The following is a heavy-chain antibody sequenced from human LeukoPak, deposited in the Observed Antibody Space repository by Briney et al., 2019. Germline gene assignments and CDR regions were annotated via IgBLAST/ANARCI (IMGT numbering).Heavy chain of an antibody. CDR3: AKGGTTGAY. CDR2: IKKDGSEK. J-gene: IGHJ4*02. D-gene: IGHD4-17*01. Sequence: GGSLRLSCVTSGFTFDDYAMHWVRQAPGKGLEWVAIIKKDGSEKHYVDSVKGRFTISRDNAKNSLYLQMNSLRAEDTVLCYCAKGGTTGAYWGRGTLVTVSS. CDR1: GFTFDDYA. V-gene: IGHV3-7*01.